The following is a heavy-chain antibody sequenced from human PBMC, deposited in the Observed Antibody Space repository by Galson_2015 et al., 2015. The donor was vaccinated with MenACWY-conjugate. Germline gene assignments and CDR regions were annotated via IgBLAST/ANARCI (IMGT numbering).Heavy chain of an antibody. CDR3: ARDVAVGGFDY. V-gene: IGHV3-7*03. D-gene: IGHD6-19*01. J-gene: IGHJ4*02. CDR1: GLTLSNYW. Sequence: SLRLSCAGSGLTLSNYWMNWVRQAPGKGLEWVGSIKQDGSGKNYVDSVKGRFTFSRDNAKNSLYLQMNSLRAEDTAVYYCARDVAVGGFDYWGQGTRVPVAS. CDR2: IKQDGSGK.